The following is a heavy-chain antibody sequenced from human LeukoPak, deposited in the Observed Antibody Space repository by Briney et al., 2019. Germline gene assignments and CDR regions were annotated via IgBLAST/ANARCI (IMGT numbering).Heavy chain of an antibody. Sequence: PGGSLRLSCAASGFTFTKYAMSWVRQAPGKGLEWVSSVSGRSDIIDYADSVKGRFTISRDNSKDTLYLEMNSLRAEDTAIYYCAKMKGHPLPKYYMDVWGQGTTVTVSS. CDR2: VSGRSDII. CDR3: AKMKGHPLPKYYMDV. V-gene: IGHV3-23*01. J-gene: IGHJ6*01. CDR1: GFTFTKYA. D-gene: IGHD1-26*01.